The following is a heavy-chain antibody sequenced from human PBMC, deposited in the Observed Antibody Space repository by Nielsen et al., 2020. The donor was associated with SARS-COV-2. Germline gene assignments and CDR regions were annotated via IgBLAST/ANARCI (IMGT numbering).Heavy chain of an antibody. V-gene: IGHV4-34*01. CDR3: ATSTNVAFDL. CDR2: INHSGST. CDR1: GGSFSGYD. Sequence: SETLSLTCAVYGGSFSGYDWSWIRQPPGKGLEWIGEINHSGSTNYNPSLKSRVTISVDTSRNQFSLKLTSVTAADTAVYYCATSTNVAFDLWGQGTVVTVSS. J-gene: IGHJ3*01. D-gene: IGHD1-1*01.